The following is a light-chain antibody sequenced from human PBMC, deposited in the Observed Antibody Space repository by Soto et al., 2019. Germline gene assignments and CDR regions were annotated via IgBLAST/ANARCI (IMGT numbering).Light chain of an antibody. CDR2: DNN. Sequence: QSALTQPPSMSAAPGQKATISCSGSNSNVGNNYVSWYQQFPGTAPKLLIYDNNMRPSGIPDRFSGSKSGTSATLGITGLQTGDEADYYCGAWDSSLSAGVFGGGTKLTVL. J-gene: IGLJ2*01. V-gene: IGLV1-51*01. CDR1: NSNVGNNY. CDR3: GAWDSSLSAGV.